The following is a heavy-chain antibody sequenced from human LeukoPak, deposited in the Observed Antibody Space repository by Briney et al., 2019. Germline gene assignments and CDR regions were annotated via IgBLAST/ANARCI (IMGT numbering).Heavy chain of an antibody. Sequence: GRSLRLSCAASGFIFSNYGIHWVRQAPGKGLEWVAVISYDGSDKYYADSVKGRFTVSRDNSKNTVSLQMDSLRVDDTAVYFCARGFLQLTPYYFDYWGQGTLVTVSS. CDR1: GFIFSNYG. CDR3: ARGFLQLTPYYFDY. J-gene: IGHJ4*02. CDR2: ISYDGSDK. D-gene: IGHD1-1*01. V-gene: IGHV3-30*03.